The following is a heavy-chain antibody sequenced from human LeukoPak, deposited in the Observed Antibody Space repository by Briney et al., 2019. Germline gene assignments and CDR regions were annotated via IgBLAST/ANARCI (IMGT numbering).Heavy chain of an antibody. CDR2: INPNSGGT. CDR3: ARGRMVRGVIRNWFDP. Sequence: GASVKVSCKASGYTFTGYYMHWVRQAPGQGLEWMGRINPNSGGTNYAQKFQGRVTMTRDTSISTAYMELSRLRSDDTAVYYCARGRMVRGVIRNWFDPWGQGTLVTVSS. D-gene: IGHD3-10*01. J-gene: IGHJ5*02. CDR1: GYTFTGYY. V-gene: IGHV1-2*06.